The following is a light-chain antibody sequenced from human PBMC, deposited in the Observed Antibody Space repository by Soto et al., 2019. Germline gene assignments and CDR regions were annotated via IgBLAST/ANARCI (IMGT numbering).Light chain of an antibody. Sequence: DIQMTQSPSTLSASVRDRVTITCLASQSISSWLSWYQQKPGKAPKLLIYDASSLESGVPSRFSGSGSGTEFTLTISSLQPDDFATYYCLQYNSHWTFGQGTKVDIK. CDR3: LQYNSHWT. J-gene: IGKJ1*01. CDR1: QSISSW. CDR2: DAS. V-gene: IGKV1-5*01.